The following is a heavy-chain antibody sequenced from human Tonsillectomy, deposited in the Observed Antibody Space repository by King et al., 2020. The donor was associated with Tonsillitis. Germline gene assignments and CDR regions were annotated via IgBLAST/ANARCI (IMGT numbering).Heavy chain of an antibody. CDR3: AKGEECKGHGCELLPPYFDY. J-gene: IGHJ4*02. V-gene: IGHV3-9*01. Sequence: QLVQSGGGLVQPGRSLRLSCAASGFTFDDYAMHWVRQAPGKGLEWVSGISWNSGSIGYADSVKGRFTISRDNAKNTLYVQMNSLRAEDTALYYCAKGEECKGHGCELLPPYFDYWGQGTLVTVSS. CDR2: ISWNSGSI. CDR1: GFTFDDYA. D-gene: IGHD1-26*01.